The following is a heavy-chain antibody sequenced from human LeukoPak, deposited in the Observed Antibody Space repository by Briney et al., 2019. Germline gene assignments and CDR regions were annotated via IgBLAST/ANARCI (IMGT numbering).Heavy chain of an antibody. Sequence: GGSLRLSCAASGFVFSSHAMSWVRQAPGKGLEWVSVISGSGSHAYYAESVKGRFTISRDNSKNTLYLQMNSLRAEDTAVYYCAKDRAVDYWGQGTLVTVSS. CDR1: GFVFSSHA. J-gene: IGHJ4*02. D-gene: IGHD3-10*01. CDR3: AKDRAVDY. CDR2: ISGSGSHA. V-gene: IGHV3-23*01.